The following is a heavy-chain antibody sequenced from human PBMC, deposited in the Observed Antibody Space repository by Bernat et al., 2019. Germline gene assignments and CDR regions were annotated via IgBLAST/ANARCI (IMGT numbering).Heavy chain of an antibody. J-gene: IGHJ3*02. CDR2: IKQDGSEN. D-gene: IGHD3-10*01. CDR3: ARGRNYGSGSYYNVPDAFDI. V-gene: IGHV3-7*03. CDR1: GITFSTYW. Sequence: EVQLLESGGGLVQPGGSLRLSCAASGITFSTYWMSWVRQAPGKGLEWVANIKQDGSENYYVDSVKGRFTISRDSAKNSLYLRMNSLRVEDTAVYYCARGRNYGSGSYYNVPDAFDIWGQGTMVTVSS.